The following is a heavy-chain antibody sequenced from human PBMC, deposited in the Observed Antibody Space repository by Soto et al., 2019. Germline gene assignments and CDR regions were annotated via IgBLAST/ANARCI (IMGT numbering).Heavy chain of an antibody. J-gene: IGHJ5*02. CDR3: ARDGRVSSGWYGTGVNWFDP. V-gene: IGHV1-69*13. CDR2: IIPIFGTA. CDR1: GGTFSSYA. D-gene: IGHD6-19*01. Sequence: SVKVSCKASGGTFSSYAISWVRQAPGQGLEWMGGIIPIFGTANYAQKFQGRVTITADESTSTAYMELSSLRSEDTAVYYCARDGRVSSGWYGTGVNWFDPWGQGTLVTVSS.